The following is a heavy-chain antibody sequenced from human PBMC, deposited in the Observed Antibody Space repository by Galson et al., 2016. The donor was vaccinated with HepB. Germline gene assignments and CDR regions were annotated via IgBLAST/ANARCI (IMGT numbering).Heavy chain of an antibody. CDR2: ISSSSSII. D-gene: IGHD3-3*01. Sequence: SLRLSCAASGFTFSSYGMNWVRQAPGKGLEWVSYISSSSSIIHYADSVTGRFTISRDNAKNLLYLQMSSLRAEDTAVFYCVRGSRGSLTVFRGRVPYFDSWGQGTLVTVSS. CDR1: GFTFSSYG. V-gene: IGHV3-48*01. CDR3: VRGSRGSLTVFRGRVPYFDS. J-gene: IGHJ4*02.